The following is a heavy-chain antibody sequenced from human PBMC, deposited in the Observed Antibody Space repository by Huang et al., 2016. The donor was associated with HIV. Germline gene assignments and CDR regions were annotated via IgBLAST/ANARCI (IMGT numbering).Heavy chain of an antibody. CDR1: GYTFTRYD. CDR2: MNPNSGNT. V-gene: IGHV1-8*01. Sequence: QVQLVQSGAEVKKPGASVKVSCTASGYTFTRYDINWVRQATGKGLEWMEGMNPNSGNTGYAQKFQGRVTMTRNTSRSTAYMELSSLRSEDTAVYYCARDLFGGSVRFDPWGQGTLVTVSS. D-gene: IGHD3-10*01. CDR3: ARDLFGGSVRFDP. J-gene: IGHJ5*02.